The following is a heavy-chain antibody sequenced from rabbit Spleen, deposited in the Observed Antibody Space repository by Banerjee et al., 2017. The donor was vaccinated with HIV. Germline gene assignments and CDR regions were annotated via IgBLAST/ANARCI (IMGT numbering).Heavy chain of an antibody. CDR2: IDIGSSAIT. CDR3: ARGGYGGHIYAMGL. Sequence: QEQLEESGGDLVKPGASLTLTCIASGVSFSGNSYMCWVRQAPGKGLEWIACIDIGSSAITWYASWAKGRFTISKTSSTTVTLQMTSLTDADTATYFCARGGYGGHIYAMGLWGQGTLVTVS. D-gene: IGHD4-2*01. J-gene: IGHJ4*01. V-gene: IGHV1S45*01. CDR1: GVSFSGNSY.